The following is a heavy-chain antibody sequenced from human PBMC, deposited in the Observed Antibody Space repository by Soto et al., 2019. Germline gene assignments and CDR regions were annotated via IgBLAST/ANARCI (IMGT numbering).Heavy chain of an antibody. CDR3: ARGRGYDYGIDY. Sequence: GSDNYNPSLKSRVTTSIDTSKNQFSLNLRSVTAADTAVYYCARGRGYDYGIDYWGQGILVTVSS. D-gene: IGHD5-18*01. CDR2: GSD. V-gene: IGHV4-59*09. J-gene: IGHJ4*02.